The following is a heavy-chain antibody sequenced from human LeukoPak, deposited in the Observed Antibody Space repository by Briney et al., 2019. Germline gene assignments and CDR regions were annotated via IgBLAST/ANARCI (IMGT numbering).Heavy chain of an antibody. D-gene: IGHD1-14*01. J-gene: IGHJ4*02. CDR3: ARSEFDY. V-gene: IGHV3-21*01. CDR1: AFSLNAYN. CDR2: ISSSSNYI. Sequence: PGGSLRLSCAASAFSLNAYNMNWVRQAPGKGLEWVSSISSSSNYIYYADSVKGRFTISRDNAKNSLYLQMNSLRAEDTAVYYCARSEFDYWGQGTLVTVSS.